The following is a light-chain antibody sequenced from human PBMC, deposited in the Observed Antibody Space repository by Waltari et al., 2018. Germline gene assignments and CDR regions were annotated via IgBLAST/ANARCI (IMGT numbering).Light chain of an antibody. CDR1: LNIEIY. Sequence: EVVLTQSTATLSLSPVDRATLPCRASLNIEIYLAWYQQRPCQPPRLLIYDASNRATDIPARFSDRGSGTDFTRTISSLEPEDFAVYYCQQRKFWPPLTFGGGTKVENK. CDR3: QQRKFWPPLT. V-gene: IGKV3-11*01. J-gene: IGKJ4*01. CDR2: DAS.